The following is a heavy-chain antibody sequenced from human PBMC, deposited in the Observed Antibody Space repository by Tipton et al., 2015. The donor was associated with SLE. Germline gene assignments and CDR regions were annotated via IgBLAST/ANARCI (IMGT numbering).Heavy chain of an antibody. Sequence: QLVQSGAEVRKPGASVKVSCKASGYTFTSYDINWVRQATGQGLEWMGWMNPNSGNTGYAQKFQGRVTMTRNTSISTAYMELSSLRSDDTAVYYCARDLRPVVPFQHWGQGTLVTVSS. D-gene: IGHD2-2*01. CDR1: GYTFTSYD. J-gene: IGHJ1*01. V-gene: IGHV1-8*01. CDR2: MNPNSGNT. CDR3: ARDLRPVVPFQH.